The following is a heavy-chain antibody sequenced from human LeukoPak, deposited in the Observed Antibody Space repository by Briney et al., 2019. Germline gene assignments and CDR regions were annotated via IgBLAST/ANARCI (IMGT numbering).Heavy chain of an antibody. V-gene: IGHV5-51*01. D-gene: IGHD3-9*01. J-gene: IGHJ6*03. Sequence: GESLKISCQVSGYSFTNYWIGWVRQMPGKGLEWMGSIDPGDSDTRYSPSFQGQVTISADKSISTAYMELSSLRSEDTAVYYCARKWEGYDILTGYYPYYYYYMDVWGKGTTVTISS. CDR3: ARKWEGYDILTGYYPYYYYYMDV. CDR2: IDPGDSDT. CDR1: GYSFTNYW.